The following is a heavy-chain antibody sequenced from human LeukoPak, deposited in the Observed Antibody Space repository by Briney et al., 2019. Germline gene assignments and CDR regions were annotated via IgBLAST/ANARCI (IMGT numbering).Heavy chain of an antibody. Sequence: SETLSLTCTVSGGSITNFYWSWVRQPPGKGLEWSGYMYSSGSTNYNPSLKSRLTISVDTSKNQFSLKLTSVTAADTAVYYCARGRYGSGTMYYFDYWGQGTLVTVSS. D-gene: IGHD3-10*01. V-gene: IGHV4-59*01. CDR2: MYSSGST. CDR3: ARGRYGSGTMYYFDY. J-gene: IGHJ4*02. CDR1: GGSITNFY.